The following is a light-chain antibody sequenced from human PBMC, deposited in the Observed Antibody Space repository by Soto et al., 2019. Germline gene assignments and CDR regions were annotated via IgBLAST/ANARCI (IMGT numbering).Light chain of an antibody. CDR2: DVS. J-gene: IGLJ1*01. Sequence: QSALTQPASVSGSPGQSITISCTGTSSDVGGYNYVSWYQHHPGKAPKLMIYDVSDRPLGISNRFSGSKSGNTASLTISGLQAEDEADYYCISYTRSSTYVFGTGTKLTVL. CDR1: SSDVGGYNY. V-gene: IGLV2-14*03. CDR3: ISYTRSSTYV.